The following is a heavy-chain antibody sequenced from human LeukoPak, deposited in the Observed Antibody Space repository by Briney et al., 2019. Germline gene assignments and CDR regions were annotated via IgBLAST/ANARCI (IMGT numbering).Heavy chain of an antibody. CDR1: GYSISSGYY. CDR3: ASRFKMTTVTANYYFDY. D-gene: IGHD4-17*01. CDR2: IYHSGST. V-gene: IGHV4-38-2*01. Sequence: SETLSLTCAVSGYSISSGYYWGWIRQPPGKGLEGIGSIYHSGSTYYNPSLKSRVTISVDTSKNQFSLKLSSVTAADTAVYYCASRFKMTTVTANYYFDYWGQGTLVTVSS. J-gene: IGHJ4*02.